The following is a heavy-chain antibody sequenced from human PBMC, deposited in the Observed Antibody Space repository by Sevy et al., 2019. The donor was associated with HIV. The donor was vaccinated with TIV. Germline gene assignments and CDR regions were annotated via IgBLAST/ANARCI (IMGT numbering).Heavy chain of an antibody. CDR2: LSFGCGEI. D-gene: IGHD2-8*01. CDR1: GFTFSKYS. J-gene: IGHJ4*02. V-gene: IGHV3-23*01. Sequence: GGSLRLSCAASGFTFSKYSMSWVRQPPGKGLEWVSTLSFGCGEINHADSVKGRFTISRDNSKNSLYLQMNNLRAEDTAVYYCAREGCTKPHDYWGQGTVVTVSS. CDR3: AREGCTKPHDY.